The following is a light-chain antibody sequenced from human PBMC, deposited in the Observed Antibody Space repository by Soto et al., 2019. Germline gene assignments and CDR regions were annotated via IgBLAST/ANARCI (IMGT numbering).Light chain of an antibody. Sequence: QSVLTQPASVSASPGQSISISCTGTSSDVGSYNHVSWYQQHPGKAPKFMIYDVSNRPSGVSHRFSGSKSGNTASLTISGLQAEDEADYYCSSYTSSRTLVFGTGTKLTVL. CDR3: SSYTSSRTLV. V-gene: IGLV2-14*01. J-gene: IGLJ1*01. CDR1: SSDVGSYNH. CDR2: DVS.